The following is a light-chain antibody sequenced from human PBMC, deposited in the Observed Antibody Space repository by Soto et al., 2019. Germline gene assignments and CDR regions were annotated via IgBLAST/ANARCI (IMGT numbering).Light chain of an antibody. J-gene: IGKJ1*01. CDR1: QSISSY. CDR2: AAS. Sequence: IQMTQSPSSLSASVGDRVTITCRASQSISSYLNWYQQKPGKAPKLLIYAASSLQSGVPSRFSGSGSGTELTITISSLEPEDFETYYCQHYNTYPWTFGQGTKVDIK. CDR3: QHYNTYPWT. V-gene: IGKV1-39*01.